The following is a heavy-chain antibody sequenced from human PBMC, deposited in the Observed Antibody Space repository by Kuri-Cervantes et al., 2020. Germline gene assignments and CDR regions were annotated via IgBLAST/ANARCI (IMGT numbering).Heavy chain of an antibody. D-gene: IGHD1-26*01. Sequence: GESLKISCVGSGFTFGDYTINWFRQAPGKGLEWVSLITSTGFTTFYADSVRGRFTISRDNSRNRLYLQMNSLRVEDTAVYYCAKGGTYASKALLDYWGQGTLVTVSS. CDR3: AKGGTYASKALLDY. J-gene: IGHJ4*02. CDR1: GFTFGDYT. CDR2: ITSTGFTT. V-gene: IGHV3-23*01.